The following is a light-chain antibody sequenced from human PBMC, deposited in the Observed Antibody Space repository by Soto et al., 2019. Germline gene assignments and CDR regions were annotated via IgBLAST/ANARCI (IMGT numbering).Light chain of an antibody. CDR1: QSVSRSY. CDR2: GAS. J-gene: IGKJ3*01. CDR3: QQYGSSPFT. V-gene: IGKV3-20*01. Sequence: EIVLTQSPGTLSLSPGERATLSCRASQSVSRSYLAWYQQKPGQAPRLLIYGASSRATGIPDRFSGSGSGKDFTLTISRLEPEDFAVYYCQQYGSSPFTFGPGTKVDIK.